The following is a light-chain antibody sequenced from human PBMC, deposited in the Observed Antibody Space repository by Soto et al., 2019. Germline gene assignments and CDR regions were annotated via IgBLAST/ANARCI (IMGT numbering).Light chain of an antibody. J-gene: IGLJ3*02. CDR3: AAWSGSLSGLV. CDR2: EVN. CDR1: TNDVGGYKY. Sequence: QSAPTQPPSASGSPGQSVTISCTGTTNDVGGYKYVSWHQHHPGKAPKLILYEVNKRPSGVPDRFSGSKSGNTASLTVSGLQADDEADYYCAAWSGSLSGLVFGGGTKLTVL. V-gene: IGLV2-8*01.